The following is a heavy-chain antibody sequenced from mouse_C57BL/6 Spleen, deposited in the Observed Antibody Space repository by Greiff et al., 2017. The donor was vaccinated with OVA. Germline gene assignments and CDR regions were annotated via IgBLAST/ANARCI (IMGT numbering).Heavy chain of an antibody. Sequence: EVKLMESVAELVRPGASVKLSCTASGFNIKNTYMHWVKQRPEQGLEWIGRIDPANGNTKYAPKFQGKATITADTSSNTAYLQLSSLTSEDTAIYYCARNYGSRNPGAYWGQGTLVTVSA. V-gene: IGHV14-3*01. D-gene: IGHD1-1*01. CDR1: GFNIKNTY. CDR3: ARNYGSRNPGAY. CDR2: IDPANGNT. J-gene: IGHJ3*01.